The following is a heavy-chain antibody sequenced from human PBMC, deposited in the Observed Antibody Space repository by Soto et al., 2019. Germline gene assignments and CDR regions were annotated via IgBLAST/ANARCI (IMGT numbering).Heavy chain of an antibody. J-gene: IGHJ5*02. Sequence: PSETLSLTCPVSGCSISSYYWSWIRQPAGKGLEWIGRIYTSGSTNYNPSLKSRVTMSVDTSKNQFSLKLSSVTAADTAVYYCARDRRVSYGSSPLDPWGQGTLVTVSS. D-gene: IGHD5-18*01. CDR2: IYTSGST. CDR3: ARDRRVSYGSSPLDP. CDR1: GCSISSYY. V-gene: IGHV4-4*07.